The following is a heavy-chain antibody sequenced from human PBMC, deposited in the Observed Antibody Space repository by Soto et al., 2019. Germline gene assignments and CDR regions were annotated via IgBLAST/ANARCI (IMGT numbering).Heavy chain of an antibody. D-gene: IGHD2-2*01. CDR2: LSGNGAST. J-gene: IGHJ4*02. CDR3: AKDICSYTSCDSRGIDY. CDR1: GFTFNNYV. Sequence: GGSLRLSCAASGFTFNNYVMNWVRQAPGKGLEWVSGLSGNGASTYYADSVKGRFTISRDNSKNTLYLQMNSLRAEDTAVYYCAKDICSYTSCDSRGIDYWGQGTLVTVSS. V-gene: IGHV3-23*01.